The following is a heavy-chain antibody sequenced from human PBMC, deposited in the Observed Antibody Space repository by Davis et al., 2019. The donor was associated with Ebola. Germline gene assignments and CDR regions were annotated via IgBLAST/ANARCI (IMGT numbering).Heavy chain of an antibody. CDR3: TRDREVQEIRLTTGPGSPEMVYAMGNFDY. D-gene: IGHD2-8*01. CDR1: GFTFGDYA. V-gene: IGHV3-49*03. CDR2: IRSKAYGGTT. J-gene: IGHJ4*02. Sequence: GGSLRLSCTASGFTFGDYAMSWFRQAPGKGLEWVGFIRSKAYGGTTEYAASVKGRFTISRDDSKSIAYLQMNSLKTEDTAVYYCTRDREVQEIRLTTGPGSPEMVYAMGNFDYWGQGTLVTVSS.